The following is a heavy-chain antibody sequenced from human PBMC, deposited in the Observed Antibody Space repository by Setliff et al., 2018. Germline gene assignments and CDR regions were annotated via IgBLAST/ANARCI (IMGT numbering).Heavy chain of an antibody. Sequence: PGGSLRLSCEGFLRTSSMNWIRQAAGRGLEWLSYISPRSSTIYIADSVRGRLTISRDDARNSLYLHMTDLSAEDTAIYYCATSYYYDSSGYRFFDNWGQGTRVTVS. V-gene: IGHV3-48*01. CDR1: LRTSS. D-gene: IGHD3-22*01. J-gene: IGHJ4*02. CDR2: ISPRSSTI. CDR3: ATSYYYDSSGYRFFDN.